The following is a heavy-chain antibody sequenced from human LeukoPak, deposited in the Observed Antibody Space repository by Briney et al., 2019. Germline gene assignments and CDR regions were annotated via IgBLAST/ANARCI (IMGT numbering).Heavy chain of an antibody. CDR2: ISSDGSNT. Sequence: GGSLRLSCAASGFTFSTYWMHWVRQVPGKGLVWVSRISSDGSNTIYADSVKGRFTISRDNANNSLSLQMNSLRGDDAAVYYCARECDLPGAYYMHLWGKGTTVSVSS. J-gene: IGHJ6*03. CDR3: ARECDLPGAYYMHL. CDR1: GFTFSTYW. D-gene: IGHD7-27*01. V-gene: IGHV3-74*01.